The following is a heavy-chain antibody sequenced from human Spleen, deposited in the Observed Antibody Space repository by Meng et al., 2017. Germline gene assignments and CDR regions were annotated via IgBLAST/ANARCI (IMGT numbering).Heavy chain of an antibody. CDR3: AKGRRRDGYNLGFDY. J-gene: IGHJ4*02. V-gene: IGHV3-23*01. CDR2: ISGSGGST. D-gene: IGHD5-24*01. CDR1: GFTFDDYG. Sequence: GESLKISCAASGFTFDDYGMSWVRQAPGKGLEWVSAISGSGGSTYYADSVKGRFTISRDNSKYTLYLQMNSLRAEDTAVYYCAKGRRRDGYNLGFDYWGQGALVTVSS.